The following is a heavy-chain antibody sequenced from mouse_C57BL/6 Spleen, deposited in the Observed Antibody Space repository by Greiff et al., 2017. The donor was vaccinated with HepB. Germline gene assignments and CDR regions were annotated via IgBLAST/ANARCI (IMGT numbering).Heavy chain of an antibody. CDR2: IDPNSGGT. D-gene: IGHD1-1*01. V-gene: IGHV1-72*01. J-gene: IGHJ1*03. CDR1: GYTFTSYW. Sequence: VQLKEPGAELVKPGASVKLSCKASGYTFTSYWMHWVKQRPGRGLEWIGRIDPNSGGTKYNEKFKSKATLTVDKPSSTAYMQLSSLTSEDSAVYYCARDGDPTVVARYWYFDVWGTGTTVTVSS. CDR3: ARDGDPTVVARYWYFDV.